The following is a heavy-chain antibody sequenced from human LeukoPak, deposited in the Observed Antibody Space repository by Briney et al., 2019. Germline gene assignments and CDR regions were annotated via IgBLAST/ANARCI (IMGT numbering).Heavy chain of an antibody. Sequence: GGSLRLSCAASGFTFSTYAMSWVRQAPGKGLEWVSAISGSGGSTYYAASVKGRFTISRDNSKNTLYLQMNSLRAEDTAIYYCAKGLQWALPLDYWGQGTLVTV. J-gene: IGHJ4*02. CDR3: AKGLQWALPLDY. CDR2: ISGSGGST. V-gene: IGHV3-23*01. CDR1: GFTFSTYA. D-gene: IGHD1-26*01.